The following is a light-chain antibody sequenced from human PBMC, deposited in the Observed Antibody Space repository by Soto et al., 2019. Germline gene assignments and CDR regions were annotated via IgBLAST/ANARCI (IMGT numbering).Light chain of an antibody. CDR2: EGS. CDR1: NSDVGGYNL. Sequence: QSVLTQPASVSGSPGQSITISCTGTNSDVGGYNLVSWYQQHPGKAPKLMIYEGSKRPSGVSNRFSGSKSGNTASLTISGLQAEDEADYYCCSYAGGSAWVFGGGTKLTVL. J-gene: IGLJ3*02. CDR3: CSYAGGSAWV. V-gene: IGLV2-23*01.